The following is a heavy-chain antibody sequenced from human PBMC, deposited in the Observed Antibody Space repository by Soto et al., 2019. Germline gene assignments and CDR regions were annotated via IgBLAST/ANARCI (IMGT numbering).Heavy chain of an antibody. V-gene: IGHV2-5*02. CDR3: VHRAGMGGNSWLPGH. J-gene: IGHJ4*02. CDR1: GFSLSTSEVG. CDR2: LYWDDDK. D-gene: IGHD6-13*01. Sequence: QITLKESGPTLVKPTQTLTLTCTFSGFSLSTSEVGVGWIRQPPGKALEWLALLYWDDDKRYNPSLKSRLTITKATSKNQVVLTLTNTDPVDTATYYCVHRAGMGGNSWLPGHWGQGTLVTVSS.